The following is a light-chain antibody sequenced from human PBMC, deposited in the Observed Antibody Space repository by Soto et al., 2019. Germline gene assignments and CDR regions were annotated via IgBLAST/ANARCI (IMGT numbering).Light chain of an antibody. CDR3: QQYGSSPT. CDR1: QSVSSSY. J-gene: IGKJ1*01. Sequence: EIVLTQSPGTLSLSPGERATLSCRASQSVSSSYLAWYQQKPGQAPRLLIYGASSRATGIPDRFSGSWSGTDFTLSFSRLEPEDFAVYYCQQYGSSPTFGQGTKVDIK. V-gene: IGKV3-20*01. CDR2: GAS.